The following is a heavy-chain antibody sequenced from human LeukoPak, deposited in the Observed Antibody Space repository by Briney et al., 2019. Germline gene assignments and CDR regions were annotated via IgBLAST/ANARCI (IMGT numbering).Heavy chain of an antibody. D-gene: IGHD6-6*01. V-gene: IGHV4-61*01. CDR1: GGSVSSASYY. CDR3: ARKNSSSSFDY. CDR2: IYYSGST. Sequence: PSETLSLTCTVSGGSVSSASYYWSWIRQPPGKGLEWIGYIYYSGSTNYNPSLKSRVIISVDMSKNQFSLKLSSVTAADTAVYYCARKNSSSSFDYWGQGTLVTVSS. J-gene: IGHJ4*02.